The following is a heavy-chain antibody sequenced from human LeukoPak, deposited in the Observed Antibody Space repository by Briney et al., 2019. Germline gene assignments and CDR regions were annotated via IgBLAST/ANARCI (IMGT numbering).Heavy chain of an antibody. Sequence: PGGFLRLSCAASGFTFSFSGMYWVRQAPGKGLEWLAFISDDGSRKYYADSVKGRFTISRDNSENTLFLQMNSLRTEDTAMYYRAKDRSITWSFDYWGQGTLVTVSS. CDR3: AKDRSITWSFDY. D-gene: IGHD6-13*01. CDR2: ISDDGSRK. CDR1: GFTFSFSG. V-gene: IGHV3-30*18. J-gene: IGHJ4*02.